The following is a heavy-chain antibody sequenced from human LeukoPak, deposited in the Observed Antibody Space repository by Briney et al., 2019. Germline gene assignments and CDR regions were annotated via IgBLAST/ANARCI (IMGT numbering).Heavy chain of an antibody. CDR1: GVTISSNY. Sequence: GGSLRLSCAASGVTISSNYMNWVRQAPGKGLEWVSVIYSGGSTYYADSVKGRFTISRDNSKNTLYLQMNSLRVEDTAVYYCARGPSTVTPFDYWGQGTLVTVSS. V-gene: IGHV3-53*01. CDR2: IYSGGST. D-gene: IGHD4-17*01. CDR3: ARGPSTVTPFDY. J-gene: IGHJ4*02.